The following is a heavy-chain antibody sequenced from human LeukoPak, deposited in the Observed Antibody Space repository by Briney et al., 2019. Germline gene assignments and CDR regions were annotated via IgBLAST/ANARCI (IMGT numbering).Heavy chain of an antibody. V-gene: IGHV4-59*08. J-gene: IGHJ3*02. CDR2: IYYSGST. Sequence: PSETLSLTCTVSGGSTSGYYWGWIRQPPGKGLEWIGYIYYSGSTNYNPSLKSRVTISVDTSKNQFSLKLSSVTAADTAVYYCASSALSPDAFDIWGQGTMVTVSS. CDR3: ASSALSPDAFDI. CDR1: GGSTSGYY.